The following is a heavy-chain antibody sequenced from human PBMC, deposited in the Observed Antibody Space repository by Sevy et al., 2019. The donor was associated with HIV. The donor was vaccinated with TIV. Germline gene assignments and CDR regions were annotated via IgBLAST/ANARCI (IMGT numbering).Heavy chain of an antibody. D-gene: IGHD3-22*01. CDR2: ISGSGTRT. V-gene: IGHV3-23*01. J-gene: IGHJ6*03. CDR3: GEGGGGHYDPDEIGYYFYYYNMDV. CDR1: GFSFDSYG. Sequence: GGSLRLSCAVSGFSFDSYGMTWVRQAPGKGLEWVSGISGSGTRTYYADSVKGRFIISRDNSKNTLYLQMNSLRSEDKATYFWGEGGGGHYDPDEIGYYFYYYNMDVWGKGTTVTVSS.